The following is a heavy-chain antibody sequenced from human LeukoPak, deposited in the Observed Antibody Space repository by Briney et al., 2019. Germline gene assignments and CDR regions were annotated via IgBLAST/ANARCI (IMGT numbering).Heavy chain of an antibody. CDR2: IIPILGIA. J-gene: IGHJ4*02. D-gene: IGHD4-4*01. CDR1: GGTFSSYA. V-gene: IGHV1-69*04. CDR3: ASGGDDYSNDYFDY. Sequence: ASVKVSCTASGGTFSSYAISWVRQAPGQGLEWMGRIIPILGIANYAQKFQGRVTITADKSTSTAYMELSSLRSEDTAVYYCASGGDDYSNDYFDYWGQGTLVTVSS.